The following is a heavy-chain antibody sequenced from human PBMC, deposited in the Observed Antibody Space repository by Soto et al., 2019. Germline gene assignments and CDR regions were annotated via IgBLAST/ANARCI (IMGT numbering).Heavy chain of an antibody. J-gene: IGHJ5*02. CDR3: ARGINYYDSSGDSWFDP. D-gene: IGHD3-22*01. V-gene: IGHV3-23*01. Sequence: GGSLRLSCAASGFTFNNYAMSWVRQAPGKGLEWVSVITGNGVYTYYADSVKGRFTISRDSSRNTLYLEMNSLRVEDSAQYYYARGINYYDSSGDSWFDPWGQGTLVTVSS. CDR2: ITGNGVYT. CDR1: GFTFNNYA.